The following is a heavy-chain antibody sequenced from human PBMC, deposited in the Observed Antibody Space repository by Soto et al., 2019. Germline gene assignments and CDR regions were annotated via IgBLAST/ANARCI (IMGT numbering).Heavy chain of an antibody. J-gene: IGHJ6*02. D-gene: IGHD3-3*01. Sequence: SETLSLTCTVSGGSISSSSYYWGWIRQPPGKGLEWIGSIYYSGSTYYNPSLKGRVTISVDTSKNQFSLKLSSVTAADTAVYYCARQTAIFGVPSYYYGMDVWGQGTTVTVSS. CDR3: ARQTAIFGVPSYYYGMDV. CDR1: GGSISSSSYY. CDR2: IYYSGST. V-gene: IGHV4-39*01.